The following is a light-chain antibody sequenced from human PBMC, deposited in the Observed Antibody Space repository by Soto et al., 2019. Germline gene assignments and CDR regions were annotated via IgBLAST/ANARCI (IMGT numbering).Light chain of an antibody. CDR3: QQSYSTPIT. CDR2: AAS. Sequence: DIQRTQSPSSLSASVGDRVSINCRASQGISNFLNWYQQKPGKAPKLLIYAASNLQSGVPSRFSGSGSGTEFMLNISSLQTEDFATYYCQQSYSTPITFGQATRLEIK. CDR1: QGISNF. J-gene: IGKJ5*01. V-gene: IGKV1-39*01.